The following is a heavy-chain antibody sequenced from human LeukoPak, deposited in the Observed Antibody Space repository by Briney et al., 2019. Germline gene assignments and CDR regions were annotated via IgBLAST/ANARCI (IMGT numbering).Heavy chain of an antibody. V-gene: IGHV4-31*03. Sequence: SETLSLTCTVSGGSISSGGYYCSWIRQHPGKGLEWIGYIYYSGSTYYNPSLKSRVTISVDTSKNQFSLKLSSVTAADTAVYYCARTKVVVPAAMNYMDVWGKGTTVTVSS. J-gene: IGHJ6*03. CDR3: ARTKVVVPAAMNYMDV. CDR1: GGSISSGGYY. D-gene: IGHD2-2*01. CDR2: IYYSGST.